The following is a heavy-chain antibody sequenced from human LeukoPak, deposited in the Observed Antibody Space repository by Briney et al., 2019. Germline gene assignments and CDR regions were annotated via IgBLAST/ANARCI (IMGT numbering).Heavy chain of an antibody. CDR3: ARGLTYYFDSSGYYVTDAFDI. D-gene: IGHD3-22*01. CDR2: IYYSGST. CDR1: GGSISSYY. J-gene: IGHJ3*02. V-gene: IGHV4-59*13. Sequence: SSETLSLTCTVSGGSISSYYWSWIRQPPGKGLEWIAYIYYSGSTNYNPSLKSRVTISVDTSKNQFSLKLTSVTAADTAVYYCARGLTYYFDSSGYYVTDAFDIWGQGTMVTVSS.